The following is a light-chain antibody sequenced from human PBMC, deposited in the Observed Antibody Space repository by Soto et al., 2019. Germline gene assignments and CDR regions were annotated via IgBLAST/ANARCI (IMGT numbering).Light chain of an antibody. CDR2: GTS. J-gene: IGKJ2*01. Sequence: EIVLTQSPGTLSLSPGERATLSCRASQSVSSNYLAWYQQRPGQAPRPLIYGTSSRATGIPDRFSGGGSGTDVILTISRLEPEDFAVYFCQHYGSSPMYIFGQGTKVEIK. V-gene: IGKV3-20*01. CDR1: QSVSSNY. CDR3: QHYGSSPMYI.